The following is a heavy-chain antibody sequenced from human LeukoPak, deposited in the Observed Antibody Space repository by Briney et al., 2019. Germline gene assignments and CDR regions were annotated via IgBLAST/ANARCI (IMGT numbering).Heavy chain of an antibody. Sequence: GSLRLSCAASGFTFSSYAMSWVRQAPGKGLEWVSAVSGSGGSTYYADSVKGRFTISRDNSKNTLYLQMNSLRAEDTAVYYCAKHVWMTAANDPVDYWGQGTLVTVSS. CDR2: VSGSGGST. CDR1: GFTFSSYA. J-gene: IGHJ4*02. CDR3: AKHVWMTAANDPVDY. D-gene: IGHD2-2*01. V-gene: IGHV3-23*01.